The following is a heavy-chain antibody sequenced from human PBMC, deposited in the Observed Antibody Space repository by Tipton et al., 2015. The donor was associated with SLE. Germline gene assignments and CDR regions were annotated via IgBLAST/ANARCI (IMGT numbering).Heavy chain of an antibody. D-gene: IGHD4-11*01. CDR2: IYNTGRT. J-gene: IGHJ5*02. CDR3: ARSSDYSIKWFDP. Sequence: TLSLTCSVSGGSISSGDHLWSWIRQPPGKGPEWLGYIYNTGRTYYNPSLKSRVTISVDTSMSQFYSRLISVTAADTAVYYCARSSDYSIKWFDPWGQGTLVTVSS. CDR1: GGSISSGDHL. V-gene: IGHV4-30-4*01.